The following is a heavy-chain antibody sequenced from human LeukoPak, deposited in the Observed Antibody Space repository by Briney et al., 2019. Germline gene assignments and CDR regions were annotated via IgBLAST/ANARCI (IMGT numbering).Heavy chain of an antibody. V-gene: IGHV4-4*07. CDR1: GASITSYH. J-gene: IGHJ4*02. CDR3: AREGYSNYVIDY. CDR2: MFYSGNT. Sequence: SETLSLTCTVSGASITSYHWSWIRQPAGKGLEWIGRMFYSGNTDYNPSLKSRVTISVDTSKNQFSLKLSSVTAADTAVYYCAREGYSNYVIDYWGQGTLVTVSS. D-gene: IGHD4-11*01.